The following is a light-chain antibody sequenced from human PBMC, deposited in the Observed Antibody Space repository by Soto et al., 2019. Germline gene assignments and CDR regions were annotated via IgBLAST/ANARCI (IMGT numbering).Light chain of an antibody. CDR3: CSYVGGYSYV. V-gene: IGLV2-11*01. J-gene: IGLJ1*01. CDR2: DVS. CDR1: SXDVGDYNS. Sequence: QSVLTQPRSVSGSPGQSVTVSCIGTSXDVGDYNSVSWYQQHPGKAPKLMIYDVSKRPSGVPDRFSGSKSGNTASLTISGLQAEDEADYYCCSYVGGYSYVFGIGTKVTFL.